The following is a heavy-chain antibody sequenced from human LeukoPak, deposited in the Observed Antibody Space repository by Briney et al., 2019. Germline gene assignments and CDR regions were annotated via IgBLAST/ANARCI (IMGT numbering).Heavy chain of an antibody. CDR2: ISGSGSAT. J-gene: IGHJ4*02. V-gene: IGHV3-48*02. D-gene: IGHD6-19*01. CDR3: ARERIAMAGTGRYYFDY. CDR1: EFTFSGYC. Sequence: GGSLRLSCAASEFTFSGYCMTWVRQAPGKGLEWVSYISGSGSATSYADSVEGRFTISRDNAKNSLYLQMNSLRDEDTAVYYCARERIAMAGTGRYYFDYWGQGTLVAVSS.